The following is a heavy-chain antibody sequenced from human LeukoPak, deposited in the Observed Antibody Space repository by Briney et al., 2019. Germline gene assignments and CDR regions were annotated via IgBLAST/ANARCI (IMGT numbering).Heavy chain of an antibody. Sequence: GGSLRLSCAASGFTFSSYAMSWVRQAPGKGLEWVSAINGSGGSTYYADSVKGRFTISRDNSKNTLYLQMNSLRAEDTAVYYCAGRYFDWLSCWGQGTLVTVSS. CDR1: GFTFSSYA. J-gene: IGHJ4*02. CDR3: AGRYFDWLSC. V-gene: IGHV3-23*01. CDR2: INGSGGST. D-gene: IGHD3-9*01.